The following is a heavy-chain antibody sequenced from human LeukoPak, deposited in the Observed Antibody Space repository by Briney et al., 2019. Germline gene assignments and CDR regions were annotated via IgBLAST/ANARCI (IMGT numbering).Heavy chain of an antibody. D-gene: IGHD5-18*01. CDR2: ISSSSSYI. J-gene: IGHJ4*02. CDR1: GFTFSSYS. V-gene: IGHV3-21*01. CDR3: ARSSYGERGRDY. Sequence: GGSLGLSCAASGFTFSSYSMNWVRQAPGKGLEWVSSISSSSSYIYYADSVKGRFTISRDNAKNSLYLQMNSLRAEDTAVYYCARSSYGERGRDYWGQGTLVTVSS.